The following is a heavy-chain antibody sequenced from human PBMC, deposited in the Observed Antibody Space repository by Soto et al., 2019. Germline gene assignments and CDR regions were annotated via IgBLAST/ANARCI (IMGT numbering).Heavy chain of an antibody. V-gene: IGHV4-59*12. CDR3: ARDRGRAGYFDY. CDR1: GGSISSYY. Sequence: SETLSLTCTVSGGSISSYYWSWIRQPPGKGLECILYFYFSGSTYYNPSLKSRVTMSLDTSKNQFSLRLSSVTAADTAVYYCARDRGRAGYFDYWGQGTLVTVSS. J-gene: IGHJ4*02. CDR2: FYFSGST.